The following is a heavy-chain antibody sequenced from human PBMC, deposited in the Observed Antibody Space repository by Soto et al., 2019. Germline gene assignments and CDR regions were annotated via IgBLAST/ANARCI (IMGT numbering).Heavy chain of an antibody. CDR1: GFSFSGFG. CDR3: AKDISYSGSGNYPDGFDI. V-gene: IGHV3-30*18. Sequence: QVQLVESGGGVVQPGRPLRLSFAASGFSFSGFGIHWVGQAPGKGLEGVAITSYHGTDKYYADSVKGRFTISRDNSKSALYLQMNSLRAEDTAVYYCAKDISYSGSGNYPDGFDIWGQGTVVTVSS. CDR2: TSYHGTDK. J-gene: IGHJ3*02. D-gene: IGHD3-10*01.